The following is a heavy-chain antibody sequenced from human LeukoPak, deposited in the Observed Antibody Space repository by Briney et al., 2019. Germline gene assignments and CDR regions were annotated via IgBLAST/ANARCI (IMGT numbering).Heavy chain of an antibody. CDR2: IKSKTDGGTT. Sequence: GGSLRLSCAASGFTFSHAWMSWVRQAPGKGLEWVGRIKSKTDGGTTDYAAPVKGRFTISRDDSKNTLYLQMNSLKTEDTAVYYCTTDLFGYCSSTSCYAGVYYYYGMDVWGQGTTVTVSS. CDR1: GFTFSHAW. V-gene: IGHV3-15*01. D-gene: IGHD2-2*03. J-gene: IGHJ6*02. CDR3: TTDLFGYCSSTSCYAGVYYYYGMDV.